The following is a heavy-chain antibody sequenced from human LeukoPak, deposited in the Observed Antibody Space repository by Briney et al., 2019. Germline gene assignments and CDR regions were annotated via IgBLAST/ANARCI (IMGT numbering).Heavy chain of an antibody. D-gene: IGHD6-13*01. CDR2: ISYDGSNE. V-gene: IGHV3-30-3*01. CDR1: GFTFSSYA. J-gene: IGHJ4*02. Sequence: GRSLRLSCAASGFTFSSYAMHWVRQAPGKGLEWVAVISYDGSNEYYADSVKGRFTISRDNSKNTLYLQMNSLRAEDTAVYYCARDGGVSSSWYDYWGQGTLVTVSS. CDR3: ARDGGVSSSWYDY.